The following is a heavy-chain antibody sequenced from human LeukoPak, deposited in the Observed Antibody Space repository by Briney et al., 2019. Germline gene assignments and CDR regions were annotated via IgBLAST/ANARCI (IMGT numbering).Heavy chain of an antibody. Sequence: SETLSLTCTVSGDSISSYYWSWIRQPPGKGLEWIGYIYYSGSCNYNPSLKSRVTISVDTSKNQVSLKLSSVTAADTAVYYCARAKKAVAGFFDYWGQGPLVTVSS. D-gene: IGHD6-19*01. J-gene: IGHJ4*02. CDR3: ARAKKAVAGFFDY. CDR2: IYYSGSC. CDR1: GDSISSYY. V-gene: IGHV4-59*01.